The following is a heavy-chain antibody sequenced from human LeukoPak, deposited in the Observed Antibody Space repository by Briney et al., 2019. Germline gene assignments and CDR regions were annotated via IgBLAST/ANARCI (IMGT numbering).Heavy chain of an antibody. Sequence: GGSLRLSCAASGFTFSSYSINWVRQAPGKGLEWVSSISSSSSYIYYADSVKGRFTISRDNAKNSLYLQMNSLRAEDTAVYYCATGYSYGLHYFDYWGQGTLVTVSS. CDR1: GFTFSSYS. CDR3: ATGYSYGLHYFDY. V-gene: IGHV3-21*01. CDR2: ISSSSSYI. D-gene: IGHD5-18*01. J-gene: IGHJ4*02.